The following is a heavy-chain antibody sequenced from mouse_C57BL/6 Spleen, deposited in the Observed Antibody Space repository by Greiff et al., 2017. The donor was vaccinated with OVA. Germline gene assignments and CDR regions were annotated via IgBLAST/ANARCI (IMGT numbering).Heavy chain of an antibody. V-gene: IGHV1-82*01. CDR3: ARGWDEGYFDV. J-gene: IGHJ1*03. CDR1: GYAFSSSW. CDR2: IYPGDGDT. Sequence: VQLQESGPELVKPGASVKISCKASGYAFSSSWMNWVKQRPGKGLEWIGRIYPGDGDTNYNGKFKGKATLTADKSSSTACMQLSSLTSEDSAVYFCARGWDEGYFDVWGTGTTVTVSS. D-gene: IGHD4-1*01.